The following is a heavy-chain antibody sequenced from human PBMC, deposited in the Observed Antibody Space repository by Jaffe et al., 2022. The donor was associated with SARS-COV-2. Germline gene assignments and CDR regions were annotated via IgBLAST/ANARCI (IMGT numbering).Heavy chain of an antibody. CDR1: GYTFTSYD. CDR2: MNPNSGNT. D-gene: IGHD3-10*01. Sequence: QVQLVQSGAEVKKPGASVKVSCKASGYTFTSYDINWVRQATGQGLEWMGWMNPNSGNTGYAQKFQGRVTMTRNTSISTAYMELSSLRSEDTAVYYCARAVRGVIITKKDYYYYMDVWGKGTTVTVSS. J-gene: IGHJ6*03. V-gene: IGHV1-8*01. CDR3: ARAVRGVIITKKDYYYYMDV.